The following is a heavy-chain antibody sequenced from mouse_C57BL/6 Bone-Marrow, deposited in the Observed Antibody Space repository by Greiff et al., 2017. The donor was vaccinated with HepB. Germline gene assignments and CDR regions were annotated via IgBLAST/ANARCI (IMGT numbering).Heavy chain of an antibody. V-gene: IGHV5-6*01. D-gene: IGHD1-1*01. CDR1: GFTFSSYG. Sequence: EVQRVESGGDLVKPGGSLKLSCAASGFTFSSYGMSWVRQTPDKRLEWVATISSGGSYTYYPDSVKGRFTISRDNAKNTLYLQMSSLKSEDTAMYYCARQDYYGSSRYAMDYWGQGTSVTVSS. CDR2: ISSGGSYT. J-gene: IGHJ4*01. CDR3: ARQDYYGSSRYAMDY.